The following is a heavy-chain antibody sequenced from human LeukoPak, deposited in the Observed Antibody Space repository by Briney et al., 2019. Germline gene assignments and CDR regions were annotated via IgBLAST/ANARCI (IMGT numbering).Heavy chain of an antibody. V-gene: IGHV3-49*04. CDR3: TRDNLYCSSTSCSIDY. Sequence: LPGGSLRLSCTASGFTFGDYAISWVRQAPGKGLEWVGFIRSKAYGGTTEYAASVKGRFTISRDDSKSIAYLQMNSLKTEDTAVYYCTRDNLYCSSTSCSIDYWGQGTVVTVSS. CDR2: IRSKAYGGTT. J-gene: IGHJ4*02. CDR1: GFTFGDYA. D-gene: IGHD2-2*01.